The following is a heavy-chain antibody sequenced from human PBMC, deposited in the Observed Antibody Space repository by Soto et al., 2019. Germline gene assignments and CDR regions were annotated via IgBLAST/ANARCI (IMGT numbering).Heavy chain of an antibody. CDR2: IYYSGST. J-gene: IGHJ4*02. CDR3: ARSVKTYYFDY. CDR1: GGSISSYY. Sequence: SETLSLTCTVSGGSISSYYWSWIRQPPGKGLEWIGYIYYSGSTNYNPSLKSRVTISVDTSKNQFSLKLSSVTAADTAVYYCARSVKTYYFDYWGQGTLVTVSS. V-gene: IGHV4-59*01.